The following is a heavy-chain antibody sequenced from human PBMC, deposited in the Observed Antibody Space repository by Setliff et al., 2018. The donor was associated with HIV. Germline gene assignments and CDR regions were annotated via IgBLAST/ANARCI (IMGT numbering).Heavy chain of an antibody. Sequence: GGSLRLSCAASGFTFSNAWMNWVRQAPGKGLEWVGRIKSKINGGTTDHAAPLKGRFTISRDDSKNTLYLQMNSLRAEDTAVYYCAKDHGDYAYFQHWGQGTLVTVSS. V-gene: IGHV3-15*07. D-gene: IGHD4-17*01. CDR3: AKDHGDYAYFQH. J-gene: IGHJ1*01. CDR2: IKSKINGGTT. CDR1: GFTFSNAW.